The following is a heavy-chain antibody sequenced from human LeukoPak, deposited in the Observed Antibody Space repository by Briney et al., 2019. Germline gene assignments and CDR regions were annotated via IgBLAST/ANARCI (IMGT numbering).Heavy chain of an antibody. CDR1: GFTFSSYW. V-gene: IGHV3-74*01. CDR3: ARGARITMVRGVIITGHDAFDI. CDR2: INSDGSST. D-gene: IGHD3-10*01. Sequence: GGSLRLSCAASGFTFSSYWMYWGRQAPRKGLVWVSRINSDGSSTSYADSVKGRFTISRDNAKNTLYLQMNSLRAEDTAVYYCARGARITMVRGVIITGHDAFDIWGQGTMVTVSS. J-gene: IGHJ3*02.